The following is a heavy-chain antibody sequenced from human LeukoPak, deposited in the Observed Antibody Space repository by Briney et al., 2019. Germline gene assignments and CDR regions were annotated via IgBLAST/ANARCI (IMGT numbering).Heavy chain of an antibody. CDR2: ISAYNGNT. D-gene: IGHD3/OR15-3a*01. V-gene: IGHV1-18*01. CDR1: GYTFTSYG. J-gene: IGHJ5*02. CDR3: AREGLRRSNWFDP. Sequence: ASVKVSCTASGYTFTSYGISWVRQAPGQGLEWMGWISAYNGNTNYAQKVQGRVTMTTDASTSTAYMEMRSLRADDTAVYYCAREGLRRSNWFDPWGQGTLVTVSS.